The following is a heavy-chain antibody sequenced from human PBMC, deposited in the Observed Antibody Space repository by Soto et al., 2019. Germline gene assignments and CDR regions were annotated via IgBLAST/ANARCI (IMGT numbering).Heavy chain of an antibody. Sequence: QVQLVQSGAEVKKPGASVKVSCKASGYTFTSYDINWVRQATGQGLEWMGWMNPNSGNTGYAQKFQGRVTMTRNTSISTAYMELSSLRSEDPAVYYCAREGGESVTPHQHYYSYGMDVWGKGPTVTVSS. CDR1: GYTFTSYD. J-gene: IGHJ6*04. D-gene: IGHD3-16*01. V-gene: IGHV1-8*01. CDR3: AREGGESVTPHQHYYSYGMDV. CDR2: MNPNSGNT.